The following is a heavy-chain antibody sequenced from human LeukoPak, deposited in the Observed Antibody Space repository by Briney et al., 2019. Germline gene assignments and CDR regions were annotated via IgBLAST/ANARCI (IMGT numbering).Heavy chain of an antibody. Sequence: ASVKVSCKASGGTFSSYAISWVRQAPGQGLEWMGGIIPIFGTANYAQKFQGRVTITADKSTSTAYMELSSLRSEDTAVYYCARVDIAAAGTFTNFGYWGQGTLVTVSS. J-gene: IGHJ4*02. V-gene: IGHV1-69*06. CDR1: GGTFSSYA. CDR3: ARVDIAAAGTFTNFGY. CDR2: IIPIFGTA. D-gene: IGHD6-13*01.